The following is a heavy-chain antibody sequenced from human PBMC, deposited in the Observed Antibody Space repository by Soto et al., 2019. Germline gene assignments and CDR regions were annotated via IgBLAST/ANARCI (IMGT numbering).Heavy chain of an antibody. J-gene: IGHJ5*02. Sequence: ASVKVSCTVSGYTLTELSMHWVRQAPGKGLEWMGGFDPEDGETIYAQKFQGRVTMTEDTSTDTAYMELSSLRSEDTAVYYCATDLSRYNWNSNWFDPWGQGTLVTVSS. CDR2: FDPEDGET. D-gene: IGHD1-7*01. CDR3: ATDLSRYNWNSNWFDP. V-gene: IGHV1-24*01. CDR1: GYTLTELS.